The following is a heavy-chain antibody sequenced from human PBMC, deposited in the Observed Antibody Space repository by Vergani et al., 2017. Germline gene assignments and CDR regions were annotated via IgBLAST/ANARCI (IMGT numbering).Heavy chain of an antibody. CDR1: GYTFTSSS. CDR3: ARGNDASIAAADYYYYGMDG. J-gene: IGHJ6*02. D-gene: IGHD6-13*01. V-gene: IGHV7-4-1*02. Sequence: QVQLVQSGSELKKPGASVKVSCTASGYTFTSSSMNWVRQAPGQGLEWMGWINTNTGNPTYAQGFTGRFVFSLDTSVSTAYLQISSLQTEDTAVYYCARGNDASIAAADYYYYGMDGWGQGTTVTVSS. CDR2: INTNTGNP.